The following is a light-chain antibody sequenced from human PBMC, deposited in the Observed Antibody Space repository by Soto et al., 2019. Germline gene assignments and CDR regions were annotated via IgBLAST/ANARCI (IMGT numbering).Light chain of an antibody. V-gene: IGKV3-15*01. CDR2: GAS. CDR1: QSVSSN. CDR3: QQYYNWLGT. Sequence: EIVMTQSPATLSVSPGERATLSCRASQSVSSNLAWYQQKPGQAPRLLINGASTRATGTPARFSGSGSGTEFTLTISSLQSEDFAVYYCQQYYNWLGTFGQGTKVEIK. J-gene: IGKJ1*01.